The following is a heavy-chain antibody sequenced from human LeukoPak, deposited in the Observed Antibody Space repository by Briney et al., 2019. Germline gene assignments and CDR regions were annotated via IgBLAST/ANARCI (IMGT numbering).Heavy chain of an antibody. CDR1: GGTFSSYA. CDR3: ARASQQAAAGVIWFDP. CDR2: IIPIFGTA. Sequence: SVKVSCKASGGTFSSYAISWVRQAPGQGLEWMGGIIPIFGTANYAQKFQGRVTVTADESTSTAYMELSSLRSEDTAVYYCARASQQAAAGVIWFDPWGQGTLVTVSS. D-gene: IGHD6-13*01. J-gene: IGHJ5*02. V-gene: IGHV1-69*01.